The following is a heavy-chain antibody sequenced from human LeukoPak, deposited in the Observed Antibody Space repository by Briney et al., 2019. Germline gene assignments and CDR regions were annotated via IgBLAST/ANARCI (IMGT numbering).Heavy chain of an antibody. Sequence: SETLSLTCTVSGDSISSGNYYWTWIRQPAGQGLEWMGRIQSRGNTDYNPSVRSRITVSVETSKNQFSLKLNSVTAAYTAVYYCARARDFWSAYYTEGTFFDYWGRGTLVTVSS. CDR1: GDSISSGNYY. CDR2: IQSRGNT. CDR3: ARARDFWSAYYTEGTFFDY. D-gene: IGHD3-3*01. V-gene: IGHV4-61*02. J-gene: IGHJ4*02.